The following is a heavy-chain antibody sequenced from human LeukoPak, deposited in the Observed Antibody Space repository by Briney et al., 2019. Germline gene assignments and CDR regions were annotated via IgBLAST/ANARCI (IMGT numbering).Heavy chain of an antibody. D-gene: IGHD6-19*01. J-gene: IGHJ4*02. V-gene: IGHV3-23*01. CDR2: ISGSGGST. Sequence: GGSLRLSCAASGFTFSDYYMSWIRQAPGKGLEWVSAISGSGGSTYYADSVKGRFTISRDNSKNTLYLQMNSLRAEDTAVYYCAKEQWLVGVCDYWGQGTLVTVSS. CDR3: AKEQWLVGVCDY. CDR1: GFTFSDYY.